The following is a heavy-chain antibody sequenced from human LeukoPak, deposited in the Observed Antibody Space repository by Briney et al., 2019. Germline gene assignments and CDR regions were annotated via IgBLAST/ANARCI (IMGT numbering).Heavy chain of an antibody. V-gene: IGHV4-39*07. D-gene: IGHD5-18*01. Sequence: SETLSLTCTVSGGSISSSSYYWGWIRLPPGKGLEWIGSIYYSGSTYYNPSLKSRVTISVDTSKNQFSLKLSSVTAADTAVYYCARVLRRYSYGVDAFDIWGQGTMVTVSS. CDR3: ARVLRRYSYGVDAFDI. CDR2: IYYSGST. J-gene: IGHJ3*02. CDR1: GGSISSSSYY.